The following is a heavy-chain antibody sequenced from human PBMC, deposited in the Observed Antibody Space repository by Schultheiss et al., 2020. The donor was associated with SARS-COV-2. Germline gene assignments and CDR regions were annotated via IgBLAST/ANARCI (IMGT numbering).Heavy chain of an antibody. D-gene: IGHD5-12*01. CDR3: ASWHSGYDFSWFDP. CDR1: GDYISSDY. Sequence: SETLSLTCAVSGDYISSDYWWTWVRQPPGEGLEWIGNIYYSGFTYYNPSLKSRVTISVDTSKNQFSLKLSSVTAADTAVYYCASWHSGYDFSWFDPWGQGTLVTVSS. V-gene: IGHV4-59*01. J-gene: IGHJ5*02. CDR2: IYYSGFT.